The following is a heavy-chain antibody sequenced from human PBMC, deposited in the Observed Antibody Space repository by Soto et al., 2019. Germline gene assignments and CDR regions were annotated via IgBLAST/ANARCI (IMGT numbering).Heavy chain of an antibody. D-gene: IGHD2-2*01. V-gene: IGHV1-69*08. CDR1: GGTFSSYT. CDR2: IIPILGIA. CDR3: AGDIVVVPAAPAGWFDP. J-gene: IGHJ5*02. Sequence: QVQLVQSGAEVKKPGSSVKVSCKASGGTFSSYTISWVRQAPGQGLEWMGRIIPILGIANYAQKFQGRVTITADKSTSTAYMELSRLRSEDTAVYYCAGDIVVVPAAPAGWFDPWGQGTLVTVSS.